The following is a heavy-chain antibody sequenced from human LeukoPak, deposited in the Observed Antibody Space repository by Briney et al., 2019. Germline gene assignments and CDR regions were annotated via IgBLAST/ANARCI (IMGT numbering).Heavy chain of an antibody. CDR3: AKNIDY. CDR1: GFTFSSYG. CDR2: ISYDGSNK. Sequence: PGGSLRLSCAASGFTFSSYGMHWVRQAPGKGLEWVAVISYDGSNKYYADSVKGRFTISRDNSKNTLYLQMNSLRAEDMAVYYCAKNIDYWGQGTLVTVSS. J-gene: IGHJ4*02. D-gene: IGHD2/OR15-2a*01. V-gene: IGHV3-30*18.